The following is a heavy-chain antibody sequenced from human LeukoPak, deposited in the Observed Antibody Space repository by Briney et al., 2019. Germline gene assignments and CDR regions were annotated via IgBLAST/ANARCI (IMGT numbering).Heavy chain of an antibody. CDR2: INSDGSST. J-gene: IGHJ4*02. V-gene: IGHV3-74*01. Sequence: GGSLRLSCAASGLTFSSYWMHWVRHAPGKGLVWVSRINSDGSSTSYADSVRGRFTISRDNAKNTLYLQMNSLRAEDTAVYYCARRSSGSPPYYFGYWGQGTLVTVSS. CDR3: ARRSSGSPPYYFGY. D-gene: IGHD1-26*01. CDR1: GLTFSSYW.